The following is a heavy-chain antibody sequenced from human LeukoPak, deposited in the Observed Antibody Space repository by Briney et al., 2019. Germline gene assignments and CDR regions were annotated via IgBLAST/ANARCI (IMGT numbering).Heavy chain of an antibody. D-gene: IGHD7-27*01. CDR1: TXSGSSGNW. Sequence: SETLSLTCALSTXSGSSGNWWSWVRQPPGKGLAWIGEVHKTGKTNYNPSLKTRVTISIDASKNQLSLELTSVTAADAAVYYCARELLGAPTPGAYWGQGTRVTVSS. CDR2: VHKTGKT. J-gene: IGHJ4*02. CDR3: ARELLGAPTPGAY. V-gene: IGHV4-4*02.